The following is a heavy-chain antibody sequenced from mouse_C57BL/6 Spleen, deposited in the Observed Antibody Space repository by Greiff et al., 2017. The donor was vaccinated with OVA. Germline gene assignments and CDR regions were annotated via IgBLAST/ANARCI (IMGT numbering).Heavy chain of an antibody. V-gene: IGHV5-6*01. CDR1: GFTFSSYG. Sequence: EVQVVESGGDLVKPGGSLKLSCAASGFTFSSYGMSWVRQTPDKRLEWVATISSGGSYTYYPDSVKGRFTISRDNAKNTLYLQMSSLKSEDTAMYYCARRDWDENYFDYWGQGTTLTVSS. D-gene: IGHD4-1*01. CDR2: ISSGGSYT. J-gene: IGHJ2*01. CDR3: ARRDWDENYFDY.